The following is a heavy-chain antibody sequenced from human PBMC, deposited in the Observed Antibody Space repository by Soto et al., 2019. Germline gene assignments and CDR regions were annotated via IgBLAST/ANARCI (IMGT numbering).Heavy chain of an antibody. V-gene: IGHV3-33*08. CDR1: GFTFSRHG. J-gene: IGHJ4*02. CDR2: IWYDGSNK. Sequence: PGGSLRLSCAASGFTFSRHGMHWVRQAPGKGLEWVAVIWYDGSNKYYADSVKGRFTISRDNSKNTLYLQMNSLRAEDTAVYYCARDTSGAVSGTGDFWDQGTLVTVSS. CDR3: ARDTSGAVSGTGDF. D-gene: IGHD6-19*01.